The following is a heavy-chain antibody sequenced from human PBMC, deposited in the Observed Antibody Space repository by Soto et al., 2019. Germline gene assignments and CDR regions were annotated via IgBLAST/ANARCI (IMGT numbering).Heavy chain of an antibody. Sequence: EVHLVESGGGLVKPGGSLRLSCAASGFTFSNAWMSWVRQGPGKGLEWVGRIKSKTDGGTTDYAAPVKGRFTMSRDDSTNTLFLQMISLKTEDTAVYYCTTATYDSWTGTYYFDFWGQGALVTVSS. J-gene: IGHJ4*01. CDR2: IKSKTDGGTT. V-gene: IGHV3-15*07. D-gene: IGHD3-3*01. CDR3: TTATYDSWTGTYYFDF. CDR1: GFTFSNAW.